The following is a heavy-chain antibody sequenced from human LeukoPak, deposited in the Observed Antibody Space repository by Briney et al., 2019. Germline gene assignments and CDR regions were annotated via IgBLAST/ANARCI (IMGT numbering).Heavy chain of an antibody. Sequence: GGSLRLFCAASQFTFSDYTMNWVRRAPGKGLEWVSSISTRSDYIYYAESVKGRFTISRDNAKNSLYLQMNSLRAEDTAVYYCARYVYGVVTSFDYWGQGTLVTVSS. CDR2: ISTRSDYI. CDR1: QFTFSDYT. CDR3: ARYVYGVVTSFDY. J-gene: IGHJ4*02. V-gene: IGHV3-21*01. D-gene: IGHD3-3*01.